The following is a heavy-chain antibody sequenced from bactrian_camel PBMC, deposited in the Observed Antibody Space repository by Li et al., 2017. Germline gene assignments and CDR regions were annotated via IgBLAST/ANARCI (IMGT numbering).Heavy chain of an antibody. CDR2: TYTGGNMI. Sequence: VQLVESGGGSVETGGSLRLSCAAAPITYNYNCMAWFRQVPGGGREVVATTYTGGNMIYYADSVRGRFTISQDNAKSTVYLQMNSLKPEDTAMYYCAARGPYCYTKLSVADFTYWGQGTQVTVS. J-gene: IGHJ6*01. V-gene: IGHV3S1*01. CDR3: AARGPYCYTKLSVADFTY. CDR1: PITYNYNC. D-gene: IGHD2*01.